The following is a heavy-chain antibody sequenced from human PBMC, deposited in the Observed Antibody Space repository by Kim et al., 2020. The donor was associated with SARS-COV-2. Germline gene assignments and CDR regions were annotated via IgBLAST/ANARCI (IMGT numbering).Heavy chain of an antibody. CDR2: ISGDGGST. J-gene: IGHJ6*02. CDR3: AKDIDPPQDSSSWYRSFHTEYYYYYYGMDV. Sequence: GGSLRLSCAASGFTFDDYAMHWVRQAPGKGLEWVSLISGDGGSTYYADSVKGRFTISRDNSKNSLYLQMNSLRTEDTALYYCAKDIDPPQDSSSWYRSFHTEYYYYYYGMDVWGQGTTVTVSS. D-gene: IGHD6-13*01. V-gene: IGHV3-43*02. CDR1: GFTFDDYA.